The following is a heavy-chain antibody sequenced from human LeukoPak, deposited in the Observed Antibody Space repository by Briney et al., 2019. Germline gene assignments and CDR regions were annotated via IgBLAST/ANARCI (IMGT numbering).Heavy chain of an antibody. V-gene: IGHV3-23*01. Sequence: GGSLRLSCAASGFTFSSYAMSWVRQAPGKGLEWVSAISGSGGSTYYADSAKGRFTISRDNSKNTLYLQMNSLRAEDTAVYYCAKDAVSSWSGYSNYFDYWGQGTLVTVSS. D-gene: IGHD3-3*01. CDR1: GFTFSSYA. CDR3: AKDAVSSWSGYSNYFDY. CDR2: ISGSGGST. J-gene: IGHJ4*02.